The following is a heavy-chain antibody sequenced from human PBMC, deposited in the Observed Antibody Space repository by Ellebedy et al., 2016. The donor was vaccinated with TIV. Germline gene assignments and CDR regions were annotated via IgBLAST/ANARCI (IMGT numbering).Heavy chain of an antibody. V-gene: IGHV1-46*01. CDR2: INPSVGHT. CDR1: GYTFTNYY. D-gene: IGHD3-10*01. Sequence: AASVKVSCKASGYTFTNYYIHWVRQAPGQGLEWMGVINPSVGHTTYAQKFQGRVTMTRDTSTITIYMELSSLRFEDTAVYYCAIDRPITGSYHGDYFDSWGQGTLVTVAS. CDR3: AIDRPITGSYHGDYFDS. J-gene: IGHJ4*02.